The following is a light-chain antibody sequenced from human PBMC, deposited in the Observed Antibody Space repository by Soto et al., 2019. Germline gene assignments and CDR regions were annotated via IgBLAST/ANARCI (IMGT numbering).Light chain of an antibody. Sequence: IVLTQSPGTLSLSPGERATLSCRASQSVSSTYLAWYQQKPGQAPRLFIYSASSRATGIPDRFSGSGSGTDFTLTISRLEPEDFAVYYCQQYGDSPPIT. CDR3: QQYGDSPPIT. CDR2: SAS. J-gene: IGKJ5*01. V-gene: IGKV3-20*01. CDR1: QSVSSTY.